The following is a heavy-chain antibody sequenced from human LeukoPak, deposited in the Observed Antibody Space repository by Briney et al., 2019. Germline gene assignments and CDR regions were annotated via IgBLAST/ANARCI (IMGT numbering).Heavy chain of an antibody. J-gene: IGHJ3*02. CDR3: AREIFYGDYPNTDAFDI. CDR1: GYTFTSYY. D-gene: IGHD4-17*01. V-gene: IGHV1-46*01. CDR2: INPSGGST. Sequence: ASVEVSCKASGYTFTSYYMHWVRQAPGQGLEWMGIINPSGGSTSYAQKFQGRVTMTRDTSTSTVYMELSSLRSEDTAVYYCAREIFYGDYPNTDAFDIWGQGTMVTVSS.